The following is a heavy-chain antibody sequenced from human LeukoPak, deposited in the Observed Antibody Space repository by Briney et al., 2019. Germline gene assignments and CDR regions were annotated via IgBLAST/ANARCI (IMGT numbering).Heavy chain of an antibody. J-gene: IGHJ3*02. CDR3: ATHSSRWYDHDAFDI. V-gene: IGHV1-58*02. CDR2: IVVGCGNT. D-gene: IGHD6-19*01. CDR1: GFSFTGSV. Sequence: ASVKVSCKASGFSFTGSVIQWVRQARGQRLEWIGWIVVGCGNTNYAQKFQERVTITRDRSTSTAYMELSSLRSEDTALYYCATHSSRWYDHDAFDIWGQGTMVTVSS.